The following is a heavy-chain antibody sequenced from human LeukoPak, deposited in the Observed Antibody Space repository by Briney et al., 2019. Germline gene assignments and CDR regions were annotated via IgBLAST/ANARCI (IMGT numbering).Heavy chain of an antibody. CDR1: GGAFSGYY. D-gene: IGHD6-13*01. CDR3: ARDIAAAGTLGWFDP. CDR2: INHSGST. Sequence: SETLSLTCPVYGGAFSGYYWSWIRQPPGKGLEWIGEINHSGSTNYNPSLKSRVTISVDTSKNQFSLKLSSVTAADTAVYYCARDIAAAGTLGWFDPWGQGTLVTVSS. V-gene: IGHV4-34*01. J-gene: IGHJ5*02.